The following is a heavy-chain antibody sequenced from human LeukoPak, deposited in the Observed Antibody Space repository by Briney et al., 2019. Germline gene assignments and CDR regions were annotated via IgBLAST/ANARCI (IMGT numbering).Heavy chain of an antibody. Sequence: GGSLRLSCAASGFTFSSYSMNWVRQAPAKGLEWVSYISSSSSTIYYADSVKGRFTISRDNAKNYLYLQMNSLRAEDTAVYYCGRKVFDLFSDLPPFDYWGQGTLVTVSS. V-gene: IGHV3-48*01. CDR3: GRKVFDLFSDLPPFDY. D-gene: IGHD2-21*01. CDR1: GFTFSSYS. CDR2: ISSSSSTI. J-gene: IGHJ4*02.